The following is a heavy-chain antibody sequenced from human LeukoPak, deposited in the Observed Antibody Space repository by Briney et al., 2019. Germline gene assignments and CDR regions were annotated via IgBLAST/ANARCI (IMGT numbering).Heavy chain of an antibody. Sequence: ASVKVSCKVSGYTLTELSMHWVRQAPGKGLEWMGGFDPEDGETIYAQKFQGRVTMTEDTSTDTAYMELSSLRSEDTAVYYCATSPTSGYHGSGISGMDVWGQGTTVTVSS. CDR2: FDPEDGET. V-gene: IGHV1-24*01. CDR1: GYTLTELS. J-gene: IGHJ6*02. CDR3: ATSPTSGYHGSGISGMDV. D-gene: IGHD3-10*01.